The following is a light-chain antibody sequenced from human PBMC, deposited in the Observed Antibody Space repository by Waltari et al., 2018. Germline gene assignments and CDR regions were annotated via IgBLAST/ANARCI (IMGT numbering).Light chain of an antibody. CDR1: SSDVGGYNY. CDR2: DVS. CDR3: CSYAGSYIWV. V-gene: IGLV2-11*01. J-gene: IGLJ3*02. Sequence: QSALTQPRSVSGSPGQSVTISCTGTSSDVGGYNYVSWYQHHPGKAPKPMIYDVSNRPSGVPDRCSGSKSGNTASLTISGLQAEDEADYYCCSYAGSYIWVFGGGTKLTVL.